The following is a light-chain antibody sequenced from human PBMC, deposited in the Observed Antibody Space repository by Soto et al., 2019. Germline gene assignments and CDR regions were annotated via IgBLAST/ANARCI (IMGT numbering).Light chain of an antibody. Sequence: DIRITQSPSSLSASVGDRLTITCRASQVITNDLGWYQQKPGKAPKRLIYAASTLQSGVPSRLSGSGSGTEFTLTISSLQPEDFATYYCLQHNSYPWTFGQGTKVDIK. V-gene: IGKV1-17*01. CDR3: LQHNSYPWT. J-gene: IGKJ1*01. CDR2: AAS. CDR1: QVITND.